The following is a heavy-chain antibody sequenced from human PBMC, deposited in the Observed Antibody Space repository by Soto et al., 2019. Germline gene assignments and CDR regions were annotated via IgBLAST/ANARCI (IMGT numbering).Heavy chain of an antibody. CDR1: GFTFRSYA. CDR2: ISGSGIST. Sequence: SLRLSCAASGFTFRSYAMSWVRQAPGKGLEWVSGISGSGISTYYADSVKGRFTISRDNSKNTLYLQMNSLRAEDTAVYPCAKDRLGVVVVPAAPLDFWGQGTLVTVS. J-gene: IGHJ4*02. CDR3: AKDRLGVVVVPAAPLDF. D-gene: IGHD2-2*01. V-gene: IGHV3-23*01.